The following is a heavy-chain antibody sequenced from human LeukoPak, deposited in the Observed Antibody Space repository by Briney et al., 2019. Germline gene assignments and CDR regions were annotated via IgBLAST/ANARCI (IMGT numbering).Heavy chain of an antibody. D-gene: IGHD3-22*01. J-gene: IGHJ2*01. CDR3: ARSRDDSSGYYYGNWYFDL. CDR2: IYYSGST. CDR1: GGSISSYY. Sequence: PSETLSLTCTVSGGSISSYYWSWIRQPPGKGLEWIGFIYYSGSTNYNPSLKSRVTISVDTSKNQFSLKLSSVTAADTAVYYCARSRDDSSGYYYGNWYFDLWGHGTLVTVSS. V-gene: IGHV4-59*01.